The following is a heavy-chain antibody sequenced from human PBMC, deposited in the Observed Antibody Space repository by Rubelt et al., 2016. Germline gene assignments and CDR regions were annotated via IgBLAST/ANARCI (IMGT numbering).Heavy chain of an antibody. J-gene: IGHJ4*02. D-gene: IGHD2-8*01. CDR1: GFTVISNY. CDR2: IYGGGGT. Sequence: EVQLVESGGGLVQPGGSLRLSCAASGFTVISNYMSWVRQAPGKGLEWVSVIYGGGGTYYADSVKGRFTISRENSKNTLYSQMNSLRDEDTAVYYCAKVKWVSWGQGTLVTVSS. V-gene: IGHV3-66*01. CDR3: AKVKWVS.